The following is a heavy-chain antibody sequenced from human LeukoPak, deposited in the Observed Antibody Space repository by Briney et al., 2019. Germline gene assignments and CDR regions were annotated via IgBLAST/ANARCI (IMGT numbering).Heavy chain of an antibody. CDR3: AGPLSISSSSLDY. Sequence: GASVKVSCKASGYTFTGYYVHWVRQAPGQGLEWMGRINPNSGGTNYAQKFQGRVTMARDTSISTAYMELSSLRSEDTAVYYCAGPLSISSSSLDYWGQGTLVTVSS. CDR2: INPNSGGT. D-gene: IGHD6-6*01. V-gene: IGHV1-2*06. CDR1: GYTFTGYY. J-gene: IGHJ4*02.